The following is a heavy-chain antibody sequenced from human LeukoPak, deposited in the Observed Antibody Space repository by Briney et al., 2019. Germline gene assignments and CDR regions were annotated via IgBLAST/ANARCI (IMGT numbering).Heavy chain of an antibody. CDR1: GGSISSYY. Sequence: SETLSLTCTGSGGSISSYYWSWIRQPPGKGLEWIGYIYYSGSTNYNPSLKSRVTIAVNPSQNQYSMKLSSVNAADTAVDYCARVKRELLWCGEFLFDYWGQGTLVTVSS. D-gene: IGHD3-10*01. J-gene: IGHJ4*02. V-gene: IGHV4-59*01. CDR3: ARVKRELLWCGEFLFDY. CDR2: IYYSGST.